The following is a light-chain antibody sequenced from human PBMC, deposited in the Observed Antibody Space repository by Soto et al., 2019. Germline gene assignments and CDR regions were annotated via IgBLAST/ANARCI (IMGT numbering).Light chain of an antibody. CDR1: QGIGRW. J-gene: IGKJ1*01. CDR2: AAA. CDR3: QQANNFPWT. V-gene: IGKV1-12*01. Sequence: DIQMTQSPSSVSASVGDRITITCRASQGIGRWLAWYQQKPGKAPKLLISAAASLQSGVPSRFRGSGSGTGFTLTISSLQPEDFATYYCQQANNFPWTFGRGTKVDIK.